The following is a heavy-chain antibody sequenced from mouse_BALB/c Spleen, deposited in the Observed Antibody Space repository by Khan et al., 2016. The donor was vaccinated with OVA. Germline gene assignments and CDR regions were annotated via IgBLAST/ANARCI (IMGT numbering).Heavy chain of an antibody. J-gene: IGHJ3*01. D-gene: IGHD2-14*01. CDR3: VRGGGYHRDDDWFAY. CDR1: GYTFTSYT. CDR2: INPSNGYT. V-gene: IGHV1-4*01. Sequence: QVRLQQSGAELARPGASVKMSCKASGYTFTSYTIHWIKLRPGQGLEWIGFINPSNGYTNYNQKFKDKATLTADKSSTTVYMQLSSLTSDESAVYYCVRGGGYHRDDDWFAYWGQGTLVTVSA.